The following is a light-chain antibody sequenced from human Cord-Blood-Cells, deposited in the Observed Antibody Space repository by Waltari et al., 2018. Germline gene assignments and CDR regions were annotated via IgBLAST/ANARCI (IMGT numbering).Light chain of an antibody. J-gene: IGKJ1*01. CDR1: QSISSW. CDR2: DAS. V-gene: IGKV1-5*01. CDR3: QQYNSYST. Sequence: DIQMTQSPSTLSASVGDRVPISCRASQSISSWLAWYQQKPGKAPKLLIYDASSLESGVPSRFSGSGSGTEFTLTISSLQPDDFATYYCQQYNSYSTCGQGTKVEIK.